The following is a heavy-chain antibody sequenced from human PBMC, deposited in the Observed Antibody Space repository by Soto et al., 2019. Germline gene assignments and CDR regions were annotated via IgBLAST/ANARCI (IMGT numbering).Heavy chain of an antibody. CDR2: ISRSRSYI. CDR1: GITFSSYS. Sequence: PGGSLRRSCAASGITFSSYSMNWVRQAPGKGLEWVSSISRSRSYIYYADSVKGRFTISRDKAKNSLYLQMNSLRAEDTAVYDWARGSPPVVPAARPGDFDLWGQATMVTVPS. CDR3: ARGSPPVVPAARPGDFDL. D-gene: IGHD2-2*02. V-gene: IGHV3-21*01. J-gene: IGHJ3*01.